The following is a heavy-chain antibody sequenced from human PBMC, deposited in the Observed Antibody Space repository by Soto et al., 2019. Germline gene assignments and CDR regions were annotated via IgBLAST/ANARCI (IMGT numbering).Heavy chain of an antibody. CDR3: ARPASGGSRDAFDV. D-gene: IGHD2-15*01. V-gene: IGHV5-10-1*01. CDR2: IDPTDSFT. Sequence: VEPQKISSKASGYKFTTFWLNWVRQTHGKGLEWLGRIDPTDSFTNYSPPFEGHVTISVDRSISTAYLQWNSLQASDTAIYYCARPASGGSRDAFDVWGQGTTVTVSS. CDR1: GYKFTTFW. J-gene: IGHJ3*01.